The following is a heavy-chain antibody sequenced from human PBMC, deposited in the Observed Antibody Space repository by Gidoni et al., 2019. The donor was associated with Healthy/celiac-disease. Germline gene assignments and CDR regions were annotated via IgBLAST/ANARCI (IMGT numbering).Heavy chain of an antibody. D-gene: IGHD2-2*01. V-gene: IGHV1-69*01. Sequence: QVQLVQSGAEVKKPGSSVKVSCKASGGTFSSYAISWVRQAPGQGLEWMGGIIPIFGTANYAQKFQGRVTITADESTSTAYMELSSLRSEDTAVYYCASRSPISAVVPAATIYYYYYGMDVWGQGTTVTVSS. CDR3: ASRSPISAVVPAATIYYYYYGMDV. CDR2: IIPIFGTA. CDR1: GGTFSSYA. J-gene: IGHJ6*02.